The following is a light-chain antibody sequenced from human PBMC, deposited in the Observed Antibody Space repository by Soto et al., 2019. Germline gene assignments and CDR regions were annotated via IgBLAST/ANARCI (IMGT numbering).Light chain of an antibody. J-gene: IGKJ2*01. CDR3: QQLNSYWYT. V-gene: IGKV1-9*01. Sequence: DIQLTQSPSFLSASIGDRVTITCRASQGISTYLAWYQQEPGKAPNLLIYGASTLRAGVPSSFSGSGSGTEFTLTISSLQPEDSGTYYCQQLNSYWYTFGQGTKLEI. CDR1: QGISTY. CDR2: GAS.